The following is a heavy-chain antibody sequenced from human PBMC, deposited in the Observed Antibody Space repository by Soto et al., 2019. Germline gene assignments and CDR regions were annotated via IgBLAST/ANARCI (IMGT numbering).Heavy chain of an antibody. Sequence: QIQLVQSGTEVREPGASVKVSCQASGYTFTSYGIIWVRQAPGQGLELMGWISGYNNNKNYAQNYQARVTMTTDTSTRTAYMELRSLRSDDTAVYYCARVGAIAPAEGDYWGQGTLVTVSS. CDR3: ARVGAIAPAEGDY. CDR2: ISGYNNNK. J-gene: IGHJ4*02. V-gene: IGHV1-18*01. CDR1: GYTFTSYG. D-gene: IGHD2-2*02.